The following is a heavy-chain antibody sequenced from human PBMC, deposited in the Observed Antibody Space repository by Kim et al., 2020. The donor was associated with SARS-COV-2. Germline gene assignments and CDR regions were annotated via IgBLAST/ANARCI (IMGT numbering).Heavy chain of an antibody. D-gene: IGHD6-13*01. CDR1: GGSISSGGYY. J-gene: IGHJ5*02. CDR3: ARAARSSSWYVVNWFDP. Sequence: SETLSLTCTVSGGSISSGGYYWSWIRQHPGKGLEWIGYIYYSGSTYYNPSLKSRVTIPVDTSKNQFYLKLSSVTAADTAVYYCARAARSSSWYVVNWFDPWGQGTLVTVSS. CDR2: IYYSGST. V-gene: IGHV4-31*02.